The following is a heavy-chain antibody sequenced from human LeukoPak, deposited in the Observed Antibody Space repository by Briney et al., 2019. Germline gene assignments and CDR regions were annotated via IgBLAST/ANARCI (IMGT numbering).Heavy chain of an antibody. CDR3: ARGLARFLEWLPGVNYFDY. Sequence: PGGSLRLSCAASGCTFDDYGMSWVRQAPGKGLEWVSGINWNGGSTGYADSVKGRFTISRDNVKNSLYLQMNSLRAEDTALYYCARGLARFLEWLPGVNYFDYWGQGTLVTVSS. J-gene: IGHJ4*02. V-gene: IGHV3-20*04. CDR1: GCTFDDYG. CDR2: INWNGGST. D-gene: IGHD3-3*01.